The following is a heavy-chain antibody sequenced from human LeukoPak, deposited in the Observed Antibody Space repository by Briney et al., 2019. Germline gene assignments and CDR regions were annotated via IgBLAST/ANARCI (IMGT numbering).Heavy chain of an antibody. J-gene: IGHJ4*02. CDR2: IYPGDSDT. D-gene: IGHD7-27*01. V-gene: IGHV5-51*01. Sequence: PGESLKISRKGSGYSFSNYWIGWVRQMPGKGLEWVGVIYPGDSDTRYSPSFQGQVTISADKSISTAYLQWSSLKASDTAMYYCASVAPGDGYFDYWGQGTLVTVSS. CDR3: ASVAPGDGYFDY. CDR1: GYSFSNYW.